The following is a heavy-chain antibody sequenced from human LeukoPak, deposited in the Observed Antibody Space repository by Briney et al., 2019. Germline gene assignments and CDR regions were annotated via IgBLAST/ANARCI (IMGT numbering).Heavy chain of an antibody. CDR1: GFTFSYYW. CDR2: INSDGSDT. D-gene: IGHD2-15*01. CDR3: VRGRFGGYFDH. Sequence: GGSLRLSCAASGFTFSYYWMHWVRQAPGKGLVWVSRINSDGSDTSYADSVKGRFTISRDNAKNTLYLQMNSLRAEDTAVYYCVRGRFGGYFDHWGQGSLVTVSS. V-gene: IGHV3-74*01. J-gene: IGHJ4*02.